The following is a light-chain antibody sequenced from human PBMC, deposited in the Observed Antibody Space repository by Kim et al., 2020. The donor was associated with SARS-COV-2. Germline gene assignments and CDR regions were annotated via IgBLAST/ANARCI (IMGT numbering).Light chain of an antibody. J-gene: IGLJ1*01. CDR3: CAYAANKIYV. CDR1: SSDSGGFNH. Sequence: SVTISCTGPSSDSGGFNHVSWYQQRPGRAPKLLIYEVTERPSGLPDRFSGSKSGNTASLTVSGLQAEDEADYYCCAYAANKIYVFGGGTKVTVL. V-gene: IGLV2-8*01. CDR2: EVT.